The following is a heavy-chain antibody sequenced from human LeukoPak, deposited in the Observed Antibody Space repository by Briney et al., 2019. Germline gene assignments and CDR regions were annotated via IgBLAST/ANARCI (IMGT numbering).Heavy chain of an antibody. CDR1: GFTFSSYA. J-gene: IGHJ4*02. Sequence: PGGSLRLSCAASGFTFSSYAMSWVRQSPGKGLEWVSAISGGGGSTYYADSVKGRFTISRDNSKNTLYLQMNSLRAEDTAVYYCAKFYDISTGYFDCWGQGTLVTLSS. D-gene: IGHD3-9*01. CDR3: AKFYDISTGYFDC. CDR2: ISGGGGST. V-gene: IGHV3-23*01.